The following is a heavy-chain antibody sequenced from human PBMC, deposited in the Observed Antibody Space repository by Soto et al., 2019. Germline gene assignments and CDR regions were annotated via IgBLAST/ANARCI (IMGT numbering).Heavy chain of an antibody. V-gene: IGHV1-24*01. CDR3: ATGYSSGWYGALGY. J-gene: IGHJ4*02. D-gene: IGHD6-19*01. CDR1: GYTLTELS. CDR2: FDPEDGET. Sequence: ASVKVSCKISGYTLTELSMHWVRQAPGKGLEWMGGFDPEDGETIYAQKFQGRVTMTEDTSTDTAYMELSSLRSDDTAVYYCATGYSSGWYGALGYWGQGTLVTVSS.